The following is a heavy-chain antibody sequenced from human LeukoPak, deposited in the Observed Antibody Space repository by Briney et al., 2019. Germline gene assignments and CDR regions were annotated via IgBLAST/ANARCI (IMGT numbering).Heavy chain of an antibody. CDR3: ARPRDGYMGVWFDP. CDR2: MYYSGST. J-gene: IGHJ5*02. Sequence: SSETLSLTCTVSGDSIGSSSSYWGWIRQPPGKGLEWIGSMYYSGSTYYNPSLKSRVTISVDTSKNQFYLKLSSVTAADTAVYYCARPRDGYMGVWFDPWGQGTLVTVSS. D-gene: IGHD5-24*01. CDR1: GDSIGSSSSY. V-gene: IGHV4-39*01.